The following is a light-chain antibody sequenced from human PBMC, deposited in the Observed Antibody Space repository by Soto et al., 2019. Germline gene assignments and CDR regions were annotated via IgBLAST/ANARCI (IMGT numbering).Light chain of an antibody. CDR3: HQYNNWPHT. CDR1: QSVSSN. Sequence: EIVMTQSPATLSVSPGERATLSCRASQSVSSNLAWYQQKPGQAPRLLIYGASTRATGIPARFSGSGYGTEFTLAISSLQSEDFAVYYCHQYNNWPHTFGQGTKREIK. J-gene: IGKJ2*01. V-gene: IGKV3-15*01. CDR2: GAS.